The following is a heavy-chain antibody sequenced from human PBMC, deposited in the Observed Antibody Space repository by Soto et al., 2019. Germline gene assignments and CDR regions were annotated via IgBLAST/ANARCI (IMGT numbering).Heavy chain of an antibody. CDR3: AREDPYGDYEVGWFDP. V-gene: IGHV1-69*01. J-gene: IGHJ5*02. CDR2: TIPIFGTA. CDR1: GGTFSSYA. Sequence: QVQLVQSGAEVKKPGSSVQVSCKASGGTFSSYAISWVRQAPGQGLAWMGGTIPIFGTANYAQKFQGRVTITADESTSTAYMELSSLRSEATAVYYCAREDPYGDYEVGWFDPWGQGTLVTVSS. D-gene: IGHD4-17*01.